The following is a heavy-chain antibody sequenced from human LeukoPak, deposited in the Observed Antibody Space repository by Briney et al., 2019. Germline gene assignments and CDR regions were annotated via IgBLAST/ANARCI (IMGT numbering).Heavy chain of an antibody. CDR1: GYTFTSYD. V-gene: IGHV1-8*01. CDR2: MNPNSGNT. Sequence: GASVKVSCKASGYTFTSYDINWVRQATGQGLEWMGWMNPNSGNTGYAQKFQGRVTMTRNTSISTAYMELSSLRSEDTAVYYCASYANAGGKDYYYMDVWGKGTTVTVSS. J-gene: IGHJ6*03. D-gene: IGHD2-15*01. CDR3: ASYANAGGKDYYYMDV.